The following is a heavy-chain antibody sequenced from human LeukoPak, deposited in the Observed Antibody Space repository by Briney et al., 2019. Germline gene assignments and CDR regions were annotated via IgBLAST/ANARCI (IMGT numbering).Heavy chain of an antibody. CDR3: AKVRGTGYRGYYFDY. J-gene: IGHJ4*02. Sequence: GGSLRLSCAASGFTFSSYAMSWVRQAPGKGLEWVSAVSGSGGSTYYADSVKGRFTISRDNSKNTLYLQMNSLRAEDTAVYYCAKVRGTGYRGYYFDYWGQGTLVTVSS. CDR2: VSGSGGST. D-gene: IGHD3-10*01. V-gene: IGHV3-23*01. CDR1: GFTFSSYA.